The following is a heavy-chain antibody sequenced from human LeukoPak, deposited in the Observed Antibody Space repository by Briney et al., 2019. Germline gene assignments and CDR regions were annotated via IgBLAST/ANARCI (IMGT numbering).Heavy chain of an antibody. CDR1: GFTFSSYA. CDR3: ARDNYCDSCGYYSRFYFDY. Sequence: GGSLRLSCAASGFTFSSYAMHWVRQAPGKGLEWVAVISYDGSNKYYTASVKGRFTISRDNSKNTLYLQMNSLRAEDTAVYYCARDNYCDSCGYYSRFYFDYWGQGTLVTVSS. CDR2: ISYDGSNK. J-gene: IGHJ4*02. V-gene: IGHV3-30-3*01. D-gene: IGHD3-22*01.